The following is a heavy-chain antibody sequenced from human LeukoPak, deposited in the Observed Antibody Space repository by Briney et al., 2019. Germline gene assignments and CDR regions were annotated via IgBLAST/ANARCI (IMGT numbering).Heavy chain of an antibody. V-gene: IGHV4-59*08. CDR1: GGSISSYY. Sequence: PSETLSLTCTVSGGSISSYYWSWIRQPPGKGLEWIGYIYYSGSTNYNPSLKSRVTISVDTSKNQFSLKLSSVTAADTAVYYCARSREYYDSSGYRVDAFDIWGQGTMVTVSS. CDR2: IYYSGST. D-gene: IGHD3-22*01. J-gene: IGHJ3*02. CDR3: ARSREYYDSSGYRVDAFDI.